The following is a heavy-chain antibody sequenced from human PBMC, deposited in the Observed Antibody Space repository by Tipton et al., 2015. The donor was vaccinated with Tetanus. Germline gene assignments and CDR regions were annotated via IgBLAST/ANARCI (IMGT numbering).Heavy chain of an antibody. Sequence: TLSLTCTVSGASVSRSSHYWTWIRQPPGKELEWVGYVYYSGSTNYHPSLKGRLTISVDTSKNQFSLRLTSATAADTAVYYCARDRITGPTGRYYAMDVWGQGTTVTVSS. J-gene: IGHJ6*01. CDR3: ARDRITGPTGRYYAMDV. V-gene: IGHV4-61*01. D-gene: IGHD1-7*01. CDR1: GASVSRSSHY. CDR2: VYYSGST.